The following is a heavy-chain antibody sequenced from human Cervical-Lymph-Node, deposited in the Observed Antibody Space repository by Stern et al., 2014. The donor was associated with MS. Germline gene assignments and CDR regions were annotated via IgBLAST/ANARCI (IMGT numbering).Heavy chain of an antibody. Sequence: VQLVESGAEVKKPGASVKVSCKASGYTFTSDDINWVRQVPGQGLEWMGWMNPDIGDTGYAQKFRGKFTITRDLSINTAYMEMSSLKFEDTAVYYCTRGWSAWGQGTLVTVSS. D-gene: IGHD3-3*01. J-gene: IGHJ4*02. CDR1: GYTFTSDD. CDR3: TRGWSA. CDR2: MNPDIGDT. V-gene: IGHV1-8*01.